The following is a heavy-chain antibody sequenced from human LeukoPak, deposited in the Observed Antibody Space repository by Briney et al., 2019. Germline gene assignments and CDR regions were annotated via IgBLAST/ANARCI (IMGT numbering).Heavy chain of an antibody. V-gene: IGHV3-7*04. Sequence: PGGSLRLSCAASGFPFTRYWMSWVRQAPGKGLEGVANIKPDGSEKHYVDSVKGRLAISRDNAKNSLYLQMNGLRAEDTAVYYCARLAAGSDYFDSWGQGTLVTVSS. CDR2: IKPDGSEK. J-gene: IGHJ4*02. D-gene: IGHD6-13*01. CDR1: GFPFTRYW. CDR3: ARLAAGSDYFDS.